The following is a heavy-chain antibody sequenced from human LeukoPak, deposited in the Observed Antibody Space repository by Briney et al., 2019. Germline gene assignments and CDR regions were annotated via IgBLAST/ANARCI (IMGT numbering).Heavy chain of an antibody. CDR2: ISNSGDYI. CDR3: ARDYSSSWTTYYYYYGMDV. Sequence: PGGSLRLSCTVSGFTFSSFTMNWVRQGPGKGLEWVASISNSGDYISYADSLKGRFTISRDNSKNTLYLQMNSLRAEDTAVYYCARDYSSSWTTYYYYYGMDVWGQGTTVTVSS. V-gene: IGHV3-21*01. CDR1: GFTFSSFT. J-gene: IGHJ6*02. D-gene: IGHD6-13*01.